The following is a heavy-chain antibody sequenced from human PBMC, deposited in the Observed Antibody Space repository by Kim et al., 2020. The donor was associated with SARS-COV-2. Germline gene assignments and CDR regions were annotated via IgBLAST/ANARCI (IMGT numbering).Heavy chain of an antibody. V-gene: IGHV3-30*18. D-gene: IGHD2-2*01. CDR3: AKDRLLLGYCSSTSCFDAFEI. CDR1: GFTFSSYG. Sequence: GGSLRLSCAASGFTFSSYGMHWVRQAPGKGLEWVAVISYDGSNKYYADSVKGRFTISRDNSKNTLYLQMNSLRAEDTAVYYCAKDRLLLGYCSSTSCFDAFEIWGQGTMGTVSS. CDR2: ISYDGSNK. J-gene: IGHJ3*02.